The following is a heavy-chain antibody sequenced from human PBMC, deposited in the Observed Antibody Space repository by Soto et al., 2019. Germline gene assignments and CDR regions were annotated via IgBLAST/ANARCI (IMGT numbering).Heavy chain of an antibody. CDR3: ARSCPGRTCYFIY. J-gene: IGHJ4*02. CDR1: GYSFTNHG. V-gene: IGHV1-18*01. CDR2: ISTVNGKT. Sequence: AAVKVSCKTSGYSFTNHGVSWLRQAPGQGLEWMGWISTVNGKTDYSERLQGRLTMTTDTSTNTAYMELRSLRSDDTAIYYCARSCPGRTCYFIYWGQGTLVTVSS. D-gene: IGHD2-8*02.